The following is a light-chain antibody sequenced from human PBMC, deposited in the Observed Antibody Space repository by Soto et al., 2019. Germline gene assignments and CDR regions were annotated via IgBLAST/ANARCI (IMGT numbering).Light chain of an antibody. CDR1: SSNIGNNY. J-gene: IGLJ1*01. CDR3: GTWDTSLSAEV. CDR2: ENN. V-gene: IGLV1-51*02. Sequence: QSALTQPPSVSAAPGQKVTISCSGSSSNIGNNYVSWYQQLPGTAPKLLIIENNKHPSGFPDRFCCSKSGTTATLGITGLQTGDEADYYCGTWDTSLSAEVFGTGTKLTVL.